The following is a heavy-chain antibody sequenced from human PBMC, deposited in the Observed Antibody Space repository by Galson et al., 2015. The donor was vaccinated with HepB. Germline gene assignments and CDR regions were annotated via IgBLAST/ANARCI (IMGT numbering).Heavy chain of an antibody. Sequence: SVKVSCKAAGYTLIDYYMHWVRQAPGQGPEWMGWINPNSGGTNYAQKFQGRVTMTRDRFIRTVYMELNRLKFDDTAVYYCARGVSVASGPSGWYGGYSDPWGQGTLVTVSS. CDR2: INPNSGGT. CDR1: GYTLIDYY. J-gene: IGHJ5*02. D-gene: IGHD6-19*01. CDR3: ARGVSVASGPSGWYGGYSDP. V-gene: IGHV1-2*02.